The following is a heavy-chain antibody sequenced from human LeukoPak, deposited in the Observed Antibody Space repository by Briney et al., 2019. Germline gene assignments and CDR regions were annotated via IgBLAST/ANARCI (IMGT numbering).Heavy chain of an antibody. J-gene: IGHJ4*02. CDR1: GFTFSNYE. CDR3: ARGPPNYLESSGYFYL. V-gene: IGHV3-48*03. D-gene: IGHD3-22*01. Sequence: PGGSLTLSCAASGFTFSNYEMNWARQAPGRGLEWLSYISSSGGAIDYADSVKGRFTISRDNVKNSVYLQMKRLRAEDTAVYYCARGPPNYLESSGYFYLWGQGTLVTVSS. CDR2: ISSSGGAI.